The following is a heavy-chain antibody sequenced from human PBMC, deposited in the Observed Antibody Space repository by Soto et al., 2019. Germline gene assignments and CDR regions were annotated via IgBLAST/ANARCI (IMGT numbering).Heavy chain of an antibody. CDR1: GFTFSSYA. J-gene: IGHJ5*02. CDR3: AKETVVYYCGSGSCVHHNWFGP. CDR2: ISGSGGST. D-gene: IGHD3-10*01. V-gene: IGHV3-23*01. Sequence: VGSLRLSCAASGFTFSSYAMSWVRHAPGKGLEWVSAISGSGGSTYYADSVKGRFTISRDNSKNTLYLQMNSLRAEDTAVYCCAKETVVYYCGSGSCVHHNWFGPWGQETLVTGSS.